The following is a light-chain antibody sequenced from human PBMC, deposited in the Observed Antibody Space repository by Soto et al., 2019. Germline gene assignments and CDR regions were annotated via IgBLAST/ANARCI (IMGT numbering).Light chain of an antibody. Sequence: EVVMTQSPATLSLSPGDRATVSCRASQGIGSNLAWYQQKPGQAPRLLIYGASTRAAGVPARFSGSGSGTEFTPTFSSLRFEFFALFYCRKYSDCPPVIFGGVTKGEIK. CDR3: RKYSDCPPVI. CDR1: QGIGSN. CDR2: GAS. V-gene: IGKV3-15*01. J-gene: IGKJ4*01.